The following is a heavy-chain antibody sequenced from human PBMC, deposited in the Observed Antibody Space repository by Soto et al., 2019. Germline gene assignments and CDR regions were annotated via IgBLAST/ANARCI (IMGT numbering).Heavy chain of an antibody. V-gene: IGHV3-48*03. J-gene: IGHJ3*01. CDR3: VKEYGTGGTCFDAFDL. CDR2: ISDGGTTI. Sequence: EAELVESGGGLVQPGGSLTLSCAASGFIFSDYEVDWVRQAPGRGPEWISYISDGGTTIYYAASVKGRFTISRDDAKKSLYLHRNNLRVDATAIYFCVKEYGTGGTCFDAFDLWGQGTVVTVSS. CDR1: GFIFSDYE. D-gene: IGHD2-8*02.